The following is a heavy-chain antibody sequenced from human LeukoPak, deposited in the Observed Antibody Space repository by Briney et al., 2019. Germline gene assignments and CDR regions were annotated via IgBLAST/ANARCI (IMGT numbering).Heavy chain of an antibody. J-gene: IGHJ4*02. CDR3: AKEPYCSSTSCYTVFDY. D-gene: IGHD2-2*02. V-gene: IGHV3-9*01. Sequence: PGRSLRLSCAASGFTFDDYAMHWVRQAPGKGLEWVSGISWNSGSIGYADSVKGRFTISRDNSKNTLYLQMNSLRAEDTAVYYCAKEPYCSSTSCYTVFDYWGQGTLVTVSS. CDR1: GFTFDDYA. CDR2: ISWNSGSI.